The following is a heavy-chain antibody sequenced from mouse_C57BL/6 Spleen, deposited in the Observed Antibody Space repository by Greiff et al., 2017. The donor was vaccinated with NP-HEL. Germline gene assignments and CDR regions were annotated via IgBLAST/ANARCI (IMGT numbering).Heavy chain of an antibody. CDR3: ARSEWGYYRGDYAMDY. Sequence: QVQLKQPGAELVKPGASVKMSCKASGYTFTSYWITWVKQRPGQGLEWIGDIYPGSGSTNYNEKFKSKATLTVDPSSSTAYMQLSSLTSEDSAVYYCARSEWGYYRGDYAMDYWGQGTSVTVSS. CDR1: GYTFTSYW. V-gene: IGHV1-55*01. CDR2: IYPGSGST. D-gene: IGHD2-3*01. J-gene: IGHJ4*01.